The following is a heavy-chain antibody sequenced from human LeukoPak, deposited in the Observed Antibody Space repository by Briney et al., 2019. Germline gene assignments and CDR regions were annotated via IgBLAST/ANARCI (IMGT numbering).Heavy chain of an antibody. CDR3: ARVQSRLSWFDP. J-gene: IGHJ5*02. CDR2: IYHSGST. CDR1: GYSISSGYY. Sequence: PSETLSLTCTVSGYSISSGYYWGWIRPPPGKGLEWIGSIYHSGSTYYNPSLKSRVTISVDTSKNQFSLKLSSVTAADTAVYYCARVQSRLSWFDPWGQGTLVTVSS. V-gene: IGHV4-38-2*02.